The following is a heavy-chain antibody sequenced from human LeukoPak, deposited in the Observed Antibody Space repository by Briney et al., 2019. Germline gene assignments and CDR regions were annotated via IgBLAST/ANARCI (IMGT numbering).Heavy chain of an antibody. CDR3: ARDPPSYGALYYFDY. CDR1: GYTFTGYY. V-gene: IGHV1-2*02. CDR2: INPNSGGT. Sequence: ASVKVSCKASGYTFTGYYIHWVRQAPGQGLEWMGWINPNSGGTNYAQKFQGRVTMTRDTSISTAYMELSRLRSDDTAVYYCARDPPSYGALYYFDYWGQGTLVTVSS. J-gene: IGHJ4*02. D-gene: IGHD5-18*01.